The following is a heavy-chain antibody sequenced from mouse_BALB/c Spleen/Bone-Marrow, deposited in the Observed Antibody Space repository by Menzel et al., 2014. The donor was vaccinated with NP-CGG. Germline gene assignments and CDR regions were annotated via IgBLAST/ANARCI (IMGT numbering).Heavy chain of an antibody. CDR3: ARIYYDSHWYFDV. V-gene: IGHV3-8*02. D-gene: IGHD2-4*01. Sequence: EVMLVESGPSPVKPSQTLSLTCSVTGDSITSGYWNWIRKFPGNKLEYMGYISYSGSTYYNPSLKSRISITRDTSKNQYYLQLNSVTTEDTATYYCARIYYDSHWYFDVWGAGTTVTVSS. CDR2: ISYSGST. CDR1: GDSITSGY. J-gene: IGHJ1*01.